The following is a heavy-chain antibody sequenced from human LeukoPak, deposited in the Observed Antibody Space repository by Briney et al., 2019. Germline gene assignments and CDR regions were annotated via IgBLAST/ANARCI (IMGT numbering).Heavy chain of an antibody. D-gene: IGHD5/OR15-5a*01. V-gene: IGHV3-74*01. CDR3: ATSPSTESH. Sequence: GGSLRLSCAASGFTFSSTWMHWVRQAPGKGLLWVARINTDGSSTIYADSVKGRFTISRDNAKNTLYLQMDSLRAEDTAVHYCATSPSTESHWGQGTLVTVSS. CDR1: GFTFSSTW. J-gene: IGHJ4*02. CDR2: INTDGSST.